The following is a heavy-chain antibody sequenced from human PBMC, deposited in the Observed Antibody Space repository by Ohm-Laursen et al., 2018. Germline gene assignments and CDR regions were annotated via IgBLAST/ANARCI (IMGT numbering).Heavy chain of an antibody. D-gene: IGHD5-18*01. CDR3: AREDTAMATPGMDV. CDR2: ISSSSSTI. Sequence: SLRLSCTASGFTFSSYSMNWVRQAPGKGLEWVSYISSSSSTIYYADSVKGRFTISRDNAKNSLYLQMNSLRAEDTAVYYCAREDTAMATPGMDVWGQGTTVTVSS. J-gene: IGHJ6*02. CDR1: GFTFSSYS. V-gene: IGHV3-48*04.